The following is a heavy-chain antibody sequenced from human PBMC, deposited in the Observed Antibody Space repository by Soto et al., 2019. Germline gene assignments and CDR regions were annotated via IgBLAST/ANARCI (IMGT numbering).Heavy chain of an antibody. V-gene: IGHV1-3*01. CDR2: INAGSGNT. Sequence: APVKASCKAPGYTFTSYARHWAHQATRQRLEWMGWINAGSGNTKYSQKFQGRVTITRDTSASTAYMELSSLRSEDTAVYYCATLTVTTFQDWDFDLWGRGTLVTVSS. CDR1: GYTFTSYA. CDR3: ATLTVTTFQDWDFDL. J-gene: IGHJ2*01. D-gene: IGHD4-17*01.